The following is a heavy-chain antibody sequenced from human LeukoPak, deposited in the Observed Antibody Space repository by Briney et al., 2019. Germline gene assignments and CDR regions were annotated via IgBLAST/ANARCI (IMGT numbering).Heavy chain of an antibody. CDR3: ASLTIFGGPQPHNWFDP. J-gene: IGHJ5*02. D-gene: IGHD3-3*01. Sequence: ASVKVSCKASGYTFTSYYMHWVRQAPGQGLEWMGIINPSGGSTSYAQKFQGRVTMTRDTSTSTVYMELSGLRSEDTAVYYCASLTIFGGPQPHNWFDPWGQGTLVTVSS. CDR2: INPSGGST. CDR1: GYTFTSYY. V-gene: IGHV1-46*01.